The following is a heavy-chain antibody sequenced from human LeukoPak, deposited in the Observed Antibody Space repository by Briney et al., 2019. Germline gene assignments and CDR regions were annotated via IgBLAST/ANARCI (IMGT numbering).Heavy chain of an antibody. D-gene: IGHD2-21*01. V-gene: IGHV4-61*02. Sequence: PSETLSLTCTASGGSISSGSYYWSWIRQPAGKGLEWIGRIYTSGSTNYNPSLKSRVTISVDTSKNQFSLKLSSVTAADTAVYYCARVQLLGGEPCFDYWGQGTLVTVSS. CDR2: IYTSGST. CDR3: ARVQLLGGEPCFDY. CDR1: GGSISSGSYY. J-gene: IGHJ4*02.